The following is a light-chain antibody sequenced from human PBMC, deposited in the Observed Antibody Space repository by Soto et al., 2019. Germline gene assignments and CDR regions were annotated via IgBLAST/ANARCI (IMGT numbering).Light chain of an antibody. CDR1: QSISSW. CDR2: DAS. V-gene: IGKV1-5*01. Sequence: DILMTQSPSTLSASVGDRVTITCRASQSISSWLAWYQQKSGKAPHLLIYDASTLESGVPSRFSGSGSGTEFSLTISSLQPDEFATYYCQEYESHLRTFGPGTKVEI. J-gene: IGKJ1*01. CDR3: QEYESHLRT.